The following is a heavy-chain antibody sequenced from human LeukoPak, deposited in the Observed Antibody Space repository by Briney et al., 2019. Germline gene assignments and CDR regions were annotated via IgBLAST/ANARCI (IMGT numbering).Heavy chain of an antibody. CDR3: ARVSYDILTGYSYIDY. CDR2: IRSSSSYI. J-gene: IGHJ4*02. V-gene: IGHV3-21*01. D-gene: IGHD3-9*01. CDR1: GFTFSNYA. Sequence: SGGSLRLSCAASGFTFSNYAMSWVRQAPGKGLEWVSSIRSSSSYIYYADSVKGRFTISRDNAKNSLYLQMNSLRAEDTAVYYCARVSYDILTGYSYIDYWGQGTLVTVSS.